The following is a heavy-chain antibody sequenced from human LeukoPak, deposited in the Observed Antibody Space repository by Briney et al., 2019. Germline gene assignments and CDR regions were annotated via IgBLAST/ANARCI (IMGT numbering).Heavy chain of an antibody. V-gene: IGHV4-61*05. D-gene: IGHD3-22*01. CDR2: IYYSGST. CDR3: ARRGSYYYDSSGYYFDY. J-gene: IGHJ4*02. Sequence: SETLSLTCTVSGGSISSSSYYWSWIRQPPGKGLEWIGYIYYSGSTNYNPSLKSRVTISVDTSKNQFSLKLSSVTAADTAVYYCARRGSYYYDSSGYYFDYWGQGTLVTVSS. CDR1: GGSISSSSYY.